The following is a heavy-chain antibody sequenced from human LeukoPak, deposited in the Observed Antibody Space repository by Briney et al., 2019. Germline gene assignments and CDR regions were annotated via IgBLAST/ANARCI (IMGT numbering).Heavy chain of an antibody. Sequence: GGSLRLSCAASGFTFSDYGMHWVRQAPGKGLEWVTSTWYDGSNKWYADSVKGRFIISRDNSKSMLYLQMNSLRGDDTAVYYCAKMAAADPYTNSPLRPFDSSVHWDYWGQGTLVTVSS. CDR3: AKMAAADPYTNSPLRPFDSSVHWDY. D-gene: IGHD3-22*01. V-gene: IGHV3-33*06. CDR2: TWYDGSNK. J-gene: IGHJ4*02. CDR1: GFTFSDYG.